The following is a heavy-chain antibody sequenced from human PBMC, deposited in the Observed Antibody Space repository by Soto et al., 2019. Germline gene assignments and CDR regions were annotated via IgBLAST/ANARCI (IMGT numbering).Heavy chain of an antibody. D-gene: IGHD4-17*01. CDR2: IYYSGST. CDR3: ATFPYGDFDY. J-gene: IGHJ4*02. Sequence: SETLSLTCTVSGGSVSSGSYYWSWIRQPPGKGLEWIGYIYYSGSTNYNPSLKSRVTISVDTSKNQFSLKLSSVTAADTAVYYCATFPYGDFDYWGQGTLVTVSS. V-gene: IGHV4-61*01. CDR1: GGSVSSGSYY.